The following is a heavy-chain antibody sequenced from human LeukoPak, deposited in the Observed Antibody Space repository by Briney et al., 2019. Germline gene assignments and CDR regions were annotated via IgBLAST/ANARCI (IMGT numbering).Heavy chain of an antibody. CDR1: GGSFSGYY. D-gene: IGHD6-19*01. CDR2: INHSGST. Sequence: SETLSLTCAVYGGSFSGYYWSWIRQPPGKGLEWIGEINHSGSTNYNPSLKSRVTISVDTTKNQFSLKLSSVTAADTAVYYCARGWLGIVDYWGQGTLVTVSS. J-gene: IGHJ4*02. V-gene: IGHV4-34*01. CDR3: ARGWLGIVDY.